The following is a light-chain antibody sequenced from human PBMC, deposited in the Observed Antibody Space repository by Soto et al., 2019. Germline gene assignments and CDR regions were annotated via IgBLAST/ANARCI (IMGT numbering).Light chain of an antibody. V-gene: IGLV2-11*01. CDR1: SSDVGGSNY. Sequence: QSALTQPRSVSGSPGQSVTISCTGTSSDVGGSNYVSWYQQHPGKAPKLMIFDVSKRPSGVPDRFSGSKSGDTASLTISGLQADDEANYYCCSYAGSYTLMFGGGTQLTVL. CDR2: DVS. J-gene: IGLJ3*02. CDR3: CSYAGSYTLM.